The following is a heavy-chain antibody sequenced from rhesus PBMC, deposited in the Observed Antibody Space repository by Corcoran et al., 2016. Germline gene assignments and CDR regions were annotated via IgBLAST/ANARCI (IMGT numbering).Heavy chain of an antibody. V-gene: IGHV3S5*01. D-gene: IGHD2-21*01. CDR1: GFTFSSYG. CDR3: AKDRDCTGSGCYKLIDY. CDR2: ISNGGGST. Sequence: EVQLVESGGGLVQPGGSLRLSCAASGFTFSSYGLSWVRQAPGTGPGGVSYISNGGGSTYYADSVKGRFTISRDNSKNTLSLQMNSLRAEDTAVYYCAKDRDCTGSGCYKLIDYWGQGVLVTVSS. J-gene: IGHJ4*01.